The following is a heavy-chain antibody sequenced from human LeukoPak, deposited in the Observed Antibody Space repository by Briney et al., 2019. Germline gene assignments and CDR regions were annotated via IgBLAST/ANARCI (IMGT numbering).Heavy chain of an antibody. Sequence: SETLSLTCTVSGDSISSYYWSWIRLPPGKGLEWIGYIYYSGSTNYNPSLKSRVTISVDTSKNQFSLKLSSVTAVDTAVYYCAAYNYAYIHYWGQGTLVTVSS. J-gene: IGHJ4*02. CDR1: GDSISSYY. V-gene: IGHV4-59*01. CDR3: AAYNYAYIHY. CDR2: IYYSGST. D-gene: IGHD5-18*01.